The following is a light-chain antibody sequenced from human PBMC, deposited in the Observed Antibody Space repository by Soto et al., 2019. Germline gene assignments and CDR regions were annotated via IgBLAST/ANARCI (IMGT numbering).Light chain of an antibody. CDR3: CSYAGSSTFYF. CDR2: EVS. Sequence: QSVLTQPASVSGSPGQSITISCTGTSSDVGSYNLVSWYQQHPGKAPKLMIYEVSKRPSGVSNRFSGSKSGNTASLTISGLQAEDEANYSCCSYAGSSTFYFFGTGTKVTVL. J-gene: IGLJ1*01. CDR1: SSDVGSYNL. V-gene: IGLV2-23*02.